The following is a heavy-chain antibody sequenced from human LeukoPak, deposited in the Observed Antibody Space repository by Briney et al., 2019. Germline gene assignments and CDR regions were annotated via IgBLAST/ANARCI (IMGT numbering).Heavy chain of an antibody. D-gene: IGHD2-2*01. J-gene: IGHJ6*03. CDR3: ASLGYCSSTSCYMDV. CDR1: GFTFSSYS. CDR2: ISSSSSYI. V-gene: IGHV3-21*01. Sequence: GGSLRLSCAASGFTFSSYSMNWVRQAPGKGLEWVSSISSSSSYIYYADSVKGRFTISRDNAKNSLYLQMNSLRAEDTAVYYCASLGYCSSTSCYMDVWGKGTTVTVSS.